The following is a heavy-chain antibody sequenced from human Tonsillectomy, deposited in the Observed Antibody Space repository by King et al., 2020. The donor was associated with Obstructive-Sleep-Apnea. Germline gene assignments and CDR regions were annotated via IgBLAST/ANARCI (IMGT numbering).Heavy chain of an antibody. J-gene: IGHJ4*02. CDR1: GITFSYYG. Sequence: VQLVESGGGVVQPGRSLRLSCAASGITFSYYGMHWVRQAPGKGLEGVAFILFDGRKKHFADSVKGRFTISRDNSKNTLYLQMSSLGDEDTAVYYCAKDDPLYGSREYYRPHFAYWSQGTLATVSS. CDR2: ILFDGRKK. CDR3: AKDDPLYGSREYYRPHFAY. V-gene: IGHV3-30*18. D-gene: IGHD3-22*01.